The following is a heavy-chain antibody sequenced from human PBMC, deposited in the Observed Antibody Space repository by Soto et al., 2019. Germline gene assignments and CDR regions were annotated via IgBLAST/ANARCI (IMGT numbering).Heavy chain of an antibody. V-gene: IGHV3-74*01. J-gene: IGHJ4*02. CDR1: GFTFNSYW. Sequence: PGGSLRLSCAASGFTFNSYWIHWVRQAPGKGLVWVSRINSDGSSTSYADSVKGRFTISRDNAKNTLYLQMNSLRAEDTAVYYCARDPYFGAIDYWGLGTLVTVS. D-gene: IGHD3-16*01. CDR2: INSDGSST. CDR3: ARDPYFGAIDY.